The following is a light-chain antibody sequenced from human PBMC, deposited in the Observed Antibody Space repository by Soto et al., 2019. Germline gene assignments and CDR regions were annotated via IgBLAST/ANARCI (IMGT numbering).Light chain of an antibody. Sequence: QSVLTQPASVSGSPGQSITISCTGTSSDVGAYKYVSWYQQHPGKAPKLLIYEITYRPSGVSNRFSGSKSGNTASLTISGLQAEDEADYYCSSYTTRSTLVFGGGTKLTVL. CDR2: EIT. V-gene: IGLV2-14*01. CDR3: SSYTTRSTLV. CDR1: SSDVGAYKY. J-gene: IGLJ3*02.